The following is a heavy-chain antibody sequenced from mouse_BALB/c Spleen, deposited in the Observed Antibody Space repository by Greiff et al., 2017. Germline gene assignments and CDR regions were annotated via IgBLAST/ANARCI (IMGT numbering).Heavy chain of an antibody. D-gene: IGHD2-3*01. CDR2: ISYSGST. Sequence: EVKLLESGPGLVKPSQSLSLTCTVTGYSITSDYAWNWIRQFPGNKLEWMGYISYSGSTSYNPSLKSRISITRDTSKNQFFLQLNSVTTEDTATYYCARRIYDGYAWFAYWGQGTLVTVSA. CDR1: GYSITSDYA. V-gene: IGHV3-2*02. CDR3: ARRIYDGYAWFAY. J-gene: IGHJ3*01.